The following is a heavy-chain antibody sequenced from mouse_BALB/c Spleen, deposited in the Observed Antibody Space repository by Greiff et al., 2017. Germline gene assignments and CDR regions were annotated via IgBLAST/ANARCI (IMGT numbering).Heavy chain of an antibody. CDR2: IDPSDSGT. CDR3: ARTGDFDY. J-gene: IGHJ2*01. Sequence: QVQLQQPGAGLVRPGASVKLSCKASGYTFTSYWMDWVKQRPGQGLEWIGMIDPSDSGTNYTQMFKDKSTLTVDKSSITAYMQLSSLTSEDSAVYYCARTGDFDYWGQGTPLTVSS. V-gene: IGHV1-61*01. CDR1: GYTFTSYW.